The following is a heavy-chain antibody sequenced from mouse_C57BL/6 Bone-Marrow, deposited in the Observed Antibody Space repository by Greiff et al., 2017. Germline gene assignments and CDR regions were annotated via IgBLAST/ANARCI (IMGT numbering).Heavy chain of an antibody. J-gene: IGHJ1*03. CDR3: ARGLGLRSFSWYFDV. CDR1: GYSITSGYY. Sequence: ESGPGLVKPSQSLSLTCSVTGYSITSGYYWNWIRQFPGNKLEWMGYISYDGSNNYNPSLKNRISITRDTSKNQFFLKLNSVTTEDTATYYCARGLGLRSFSWYFDVWGTGTTVTVSS. D-gene: IGHD1-1*01. CDR2: ISYDGSN. V-gene: IGHV3-6*01.